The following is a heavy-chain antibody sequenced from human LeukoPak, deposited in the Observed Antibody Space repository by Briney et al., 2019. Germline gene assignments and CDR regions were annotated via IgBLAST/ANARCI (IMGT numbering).Heavy chain of an antibody. CDR3: ARALYCSSTSCQGGYYYYYMDV. J-gene: IGHJ6*03. CDR2: IYYSGST. CDR1: GGSISSHY. D-gene: IGHD2-2*01. Sequence: SETLSLTCAVYGGSISSHYWSWIRQPPGKGLEWIGYIYYSGSTNYNPSLKSRVTISVDTSKNQFSLKLSSVTAADTAVYYCARALYCSSTSCQGGYYYYYMDVWGKGTTVTVSS. V-gene: IGHV4-59*11.